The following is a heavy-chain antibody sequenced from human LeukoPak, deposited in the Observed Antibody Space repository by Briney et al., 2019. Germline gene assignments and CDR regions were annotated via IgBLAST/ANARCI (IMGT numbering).Heavy chain of an antibody. CDR1: GFAFSSYS. J-gene: IGHJ4*02. CDR2: ISSSSSYI. Sequence: PGGSLRLSCAASGFAFSSYSMNWVRQAPGKGLEWVSSISSSSSYIYYADSVKGRFTISRDNAKNSLYLQMNSLRAEDTAVYYCARADLGGLGPLFDYWGQGTLVTVSS. D-gene: IGHD3-16*01. CDR3: ARADLGGLGPLFDY. V-gene: IGHV3-21*01.